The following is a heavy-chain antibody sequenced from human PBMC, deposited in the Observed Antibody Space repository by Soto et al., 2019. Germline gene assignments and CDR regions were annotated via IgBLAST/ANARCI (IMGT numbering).Heavy chain of an antibody. J-gene: IGHJ6*02. CDR3: ARHRAYSNYEVWGGYYYYGMDV. CDR1: GYSFTSYW. CDR2: IDPSDSYT. V-gene: IGHV5-10-1*01. D-gene: IGHD4-4*01. Sequence: GESLKISCKGSGYSFTSYWISWVRQMPGKGLEWRGRIDPSDSYTNSSPSFQGHVTISADKSISTAYLQWSSLKASDTAMYYCARHRAYSNYEVWGGYYYYGMDVWGQGTTVTVSS.